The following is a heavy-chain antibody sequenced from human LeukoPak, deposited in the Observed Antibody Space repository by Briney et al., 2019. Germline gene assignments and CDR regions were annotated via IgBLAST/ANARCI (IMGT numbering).Heavy chain of an antibody. CDR3: ANWHYDSSGSLNDY. J-gene: IGHJ4*02. CDR2: ISYSGTT. D-gene: IGHD3-22*01. Sequence: SETLSLTCTVSGGSISSRPYYWGWVRQPPGKGLEWIGTISYSGTTYYSPSLKSRVTISLDTSKNQFSLKLSSVTAADTAVYYCANWHYDSSGSLNDYWGQGTLVTVSS. CDR1: GGSISSRPYY. V-gene: IGHV4-39*07.